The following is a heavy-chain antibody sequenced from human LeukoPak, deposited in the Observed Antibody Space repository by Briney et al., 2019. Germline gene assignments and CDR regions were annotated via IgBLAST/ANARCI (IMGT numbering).Heavy chain of an antibody. D-gene: IGHD3-22*01. CDR1: GFTVTSNY. Sequence: GGSLRLSCAASGFTVTSNYMTWVGQAPGKGLEWVSVTYGGGSTYYADSVKGRFTISRDNSKNTLYLQMNSLRAEDTAVYYCARATYYYDSSLGYWGQGTLVTVSS. J-gene: IGHJ4*02. CDR2: TYGGGST. V-gene: IGHV3-53*01. CDR3: ARATYYYDSSLGY.